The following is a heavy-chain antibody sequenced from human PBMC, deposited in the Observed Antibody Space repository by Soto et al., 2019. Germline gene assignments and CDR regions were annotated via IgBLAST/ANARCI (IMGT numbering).Heavy chain of an antibody. CDR2: ISAYSGDT. J-gene: IGHJ6*02. Sequence: ASVKVSCKTSGYTFTNYAINWVRQAPGQGLQWMGWISAYSGDTKYAQRLQDRLTVTTDPSTTTAYMELRSLRSDDTAVYYCARDGRAFSIFGETMDVWGQGTTVTVYS. CDR3: ARDGRAFSIFGETMDV. D-gene: IGHD3-3*01. V-gene: IGHV1-18*01. CDR1: GYTFTNYA.